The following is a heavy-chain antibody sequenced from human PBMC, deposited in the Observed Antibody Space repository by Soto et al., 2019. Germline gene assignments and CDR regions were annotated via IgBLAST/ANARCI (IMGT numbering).Heavy chain of an antibody. J-gene: IGHJ4*02. D-gene: IGHD1-26*01. V-gene: IGHV4-39*01. CDR3: ARLLLHSGEGRY. Sequence: PSETLSLTCTVSGGSISSSSYNWGWIRQPPGKGLEWIGSMYYSGSTNYNPSLKSRVAMFIDTSKNQFSLKLSSVTAADTAVYYCARLLLHSGEGRYWGQGTLVTVSS. CDR1: GGSISSSSYN. CDR2: MYYSGST.